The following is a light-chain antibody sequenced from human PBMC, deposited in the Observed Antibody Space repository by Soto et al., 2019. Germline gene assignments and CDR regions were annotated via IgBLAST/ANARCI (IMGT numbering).Light chain of an antibody. V-gene: IGKV3-11*01. CDR1: QSVSSY. J-gene: IGKJ5*01. Sequence: EIVFTHSPATLSFSPGERAALSCRASQSVSSYLAWYQQKPGQAPRLLIYDASNRATGIPARFSGSGSGTDFTLTISSLEPEDFAVYYCQQRSNWPPITSGQGTRLEIK. CDR2: DAS. CDR3: QQRSNWPPIT.